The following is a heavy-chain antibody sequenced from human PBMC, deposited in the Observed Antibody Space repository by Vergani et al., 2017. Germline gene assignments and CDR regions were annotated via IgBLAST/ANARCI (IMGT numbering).Heavy chain of an antibody. CDR2: TYYRSKWYN. CDR1: GDSVSSNSAA. V-gene: IGHV6-1*01. J-gene: IGHJ4*02. Sequence: QVQLQQSGPGLVKPSPTLSLTCAISGDSVSSNSAAWNWIRQSPSRGLEWLGRTYYRSKWYNDYAVSVKSRITINPDTSKNQFSLQLNSVTPEDTAVYYCARGAENGSGSIWVEFDYWGQGTLVTVSS. D-gene: IGHD3-10*01. CDR3: ARGAENGSGSIWVEFDY.